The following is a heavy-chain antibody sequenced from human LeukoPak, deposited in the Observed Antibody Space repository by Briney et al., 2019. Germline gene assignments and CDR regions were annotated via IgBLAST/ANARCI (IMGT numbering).Heavy chain of an antibody. V-gene: IGHV3-21*01. J-gene: IGHJ3*02. CDR1: GLTFSSYN. CDR3: VRDYGSRIRDAFDI. D-gene: IGHD2-2*01. Sequence: NPGGSLRLSCAASGLTFSSYNMNWVRQAPGKGLEWVSSISSSSSYIYYADSVEGRFTITRDNAKNSLYLQMNSLRDEDAAVYYCVRDYGSRIRDAFDIWGQGTMVTVSS. CDR2: ISSSSSYI.